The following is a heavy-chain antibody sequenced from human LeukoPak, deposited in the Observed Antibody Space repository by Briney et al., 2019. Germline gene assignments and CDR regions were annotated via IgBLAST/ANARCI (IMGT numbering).Heavy chain of an antibody. D-gene: IGHD2-21*02. CDR1: GFTVSSNY. Sequence: GGSLRLSCAASGFTVSSNYMNWVRQAPGKGLEWVSSISSSSSYIYYADSVKGRFTISRDNAKNSLYLQMNSLRAEDTAVYYCAREPESVGGDSRDGYFDYWGQGTLVTVSS. V-gene: IGHV3-21*01. CDR2: ISSSSSYI. J-gene: IGHJ4*02. CDR3: AREPESVGGDSRDGYFDY.